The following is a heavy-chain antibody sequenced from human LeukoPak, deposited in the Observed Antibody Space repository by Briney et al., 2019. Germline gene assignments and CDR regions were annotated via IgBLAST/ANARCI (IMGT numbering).Heavy chain of an antibody. CDR1: GFTFSSYW. J-gene: IGHJ4*02. CDR2: ISSSSSYI. CDR3: ASSFWSGYYGY. D-gene: IGHD3-3*01. V-gene: IGHV3-21*01. Sequence: GGSLRLSCAVSGFTFSSYWMSWVRQAPGKGLEWVSSISSSSSYIYYADSVKGRFTISRDNAKNSLYLQMNSLRAEDTAVYYCASSFWSGYYGYWGQGTLVTVSS.